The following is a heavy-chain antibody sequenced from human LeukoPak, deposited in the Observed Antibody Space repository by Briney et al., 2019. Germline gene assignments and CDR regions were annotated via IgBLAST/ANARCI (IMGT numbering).Heavy chain of an antibody. CDR2: ISAYNGNT. Sequence: ASVKVSCKASGYTFTSYGISWVRQAPGQGLEWMGWISAYNGNTNYAQKLQGRVTMTTDTSTSTAYMELRSPRSDDTAVYYCARSAVVIAHNADWFDPWGQGTLVTVSS. CDR1: GYTFTSYG. V-gene: IGHV1-18*01. D-gene: IGHD2-21*01. CDR3: ARSAVVIAHNADWFDP. J-gene: IGHJ5*02.